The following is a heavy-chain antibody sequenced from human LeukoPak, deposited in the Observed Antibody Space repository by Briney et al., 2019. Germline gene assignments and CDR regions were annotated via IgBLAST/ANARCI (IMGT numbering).Heavy chain of an antibody. CDR3: ARDDCSKTSCYGI. J-gene: IGHJ4*02. V-gene: IGHV3-30*03. CDR2: ISDDGINK. D-gene: IGHD2-2*01. CDR1: GFTFSSEA. Sequence: GGSLRLSCAASGFTFSSEAIHWVRQAPGKGLEWVAVISDDGINKYYADSVQGRFTISRDIFKNTLYLQMNSLRTEDTAVYYCARDDCSKTSCYGIWGQGTLVTVSS.